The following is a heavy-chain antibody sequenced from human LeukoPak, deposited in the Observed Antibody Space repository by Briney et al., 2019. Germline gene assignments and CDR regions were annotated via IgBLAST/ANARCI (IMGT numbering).Heavy chain of an antibody. CDR2: IYYSGST. Sequence: SETLSLTCTVSGGSISSYYWSWIRQPPGKGLEWIGYIYYSGSTNYNPSLKSRVTISVDTSKNQFSLKLSSVTAADTAVYYCARLGGYSGHDLDYWGQGTLVTVSS. CDR3: ARLGGYSGHDLDY. J-gene: IGHJ4*02. D-gene: IGHD5-12*01. CDR1: GGSISSYY. V-gene: IGHV4-59*01.